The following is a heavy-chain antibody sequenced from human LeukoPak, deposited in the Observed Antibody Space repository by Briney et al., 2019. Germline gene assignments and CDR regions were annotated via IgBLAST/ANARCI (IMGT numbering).Heavy chain of an antibody. J-gene: IGHJ3*02. CDR2: IYYSGST. Sequence: SETLSLTCTVSGGSISSGDYYWSWIRQPPGKGLEWIGYIYYSGSTYYNPSLKSRVTIPVDTSKNQFSLKLSSVTAADTAVYYCARGSRDSAFDIWGQGTMVTVSS. CDR1: GGSISSGDYY. CDR3: ARGSRDSAFDI. V-gene: IGHV4-30-4*08. D-gene: IGHD2-15*01.